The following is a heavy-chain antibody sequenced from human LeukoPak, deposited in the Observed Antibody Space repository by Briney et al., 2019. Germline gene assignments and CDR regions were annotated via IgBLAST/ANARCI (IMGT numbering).Heavy chain of an antibody. Sequence: GGSLRLSCAASGFTFSDYYMTWVRQAPGKGLEWVSYISSTSNSIFYADSVKGRVTVSRDNAKNSLSLQMNNLRAEDTAKYYCARAYSSSSEDAFDIWGQGTMVTVFS. D-gene: IGHD6-6*01. CDR1: GFTFSDYY. J-gene: IGHJ3*02. CDR2: ISSTSNSI. V-gene: IGHV3-11*01. CDR3: ARAYSSSSEDAFDI.